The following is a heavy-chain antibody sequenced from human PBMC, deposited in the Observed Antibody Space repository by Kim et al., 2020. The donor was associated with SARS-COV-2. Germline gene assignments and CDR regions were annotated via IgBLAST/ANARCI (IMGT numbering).Heavy chain of an antibody. CDR2: IYYSGST. J-gene: IGHJ6*01. V-gene: IGHV4-61*01. Sequence: SETLSLTCTVSGGSVSSGSYYWSWIRQPPGKGLEWIGYIYYSGSTNYNPSLKSRVTISVDTSKNQFSLKLSSVTAADTAVYYCARATDSYGSGSYGGYY. D-gene: IGHD3-10*01. CDR3: ARATDSYGSGSYGGYY. CDR1: GGSVSSGSYY.